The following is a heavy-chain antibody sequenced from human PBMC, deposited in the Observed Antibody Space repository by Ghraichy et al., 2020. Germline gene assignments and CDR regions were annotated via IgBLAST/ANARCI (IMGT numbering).Heavy chain of an antibody. Sequence: SGPTLVKPTQTLTLTCTFSGFSLSTSGMCVSWIRQPPGKALEWLALIDWDDDKYYSTSLKTRLTISKDTSKNQVVLTMTNMDPVDTATYYCARTPAPYDSSGYYYYYGMDVWGQGTTVTVSS. CDR1: GFSLSTSGMC. V-gene: IGHV2-70*01. J-gene: IGHJ6*02. D-gene: IGHD3-22*01. CDR2: IDWDDDK. CDR3: ARTPAPYDSSGYYYYYGMDV.